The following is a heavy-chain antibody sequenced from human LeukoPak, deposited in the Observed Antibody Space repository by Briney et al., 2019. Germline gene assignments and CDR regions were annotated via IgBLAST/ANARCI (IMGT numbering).Heavy chain of an antibody. V-gene: IGHV4-59*12. J-gene: IGHJ4*02. D-gene: IGHD3-10*01. Sequence: SETLSLTCTVSGGSISSYYWSWIRQPPGKGLEWMGSIYYSGCAYYNPSLKSRVTISVDTSKNQFSLKLTSVTAADTAVYYCARDARVQKWFGEVIMTTTYYFDDWGQGTLVTVSS. CDR3: ARDARVQKWFGEVIMTTTYYFDD. CDR2: IYYSGCA. CDR1: GGSISSYY.